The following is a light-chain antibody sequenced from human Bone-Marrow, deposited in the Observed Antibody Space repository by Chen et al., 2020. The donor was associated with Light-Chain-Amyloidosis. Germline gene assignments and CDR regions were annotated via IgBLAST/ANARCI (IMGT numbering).Light chain of an antibody. Sequence: QSALTQPASVSGSPGQSITISCTGTSRHVGGDNHVSWYQQHPDKAPKLMIYEVTNRPSWVPDRFSGSKSDNTASLTISGLQTEDEADYFCSSYTITNTLVFGSGTRVTVL. J-gene: IGLJ1*01. V-gene: IGLV2-14*01. CDR2: EVT. CDR3: SSYTITNTLV. CDR1: SRHVGGDNH.